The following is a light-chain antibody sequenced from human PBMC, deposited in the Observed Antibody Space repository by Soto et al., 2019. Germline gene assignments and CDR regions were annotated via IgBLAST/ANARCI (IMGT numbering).Light chain of an antibody. Sequence: IVLTQSASTLSGSPGERANLSCWASQRFSSNLAWHQQSTVQAPRLLIYGASTRATGVPARFSGGAYGTEFNLTITRLQSEDFAVYGGQQYNNWPLTFGPGTRLEI. CDR2: GAS. CDR1: QRFSSN. CDR3: QQYNNWPLT. V-gene: IGKV3D-15*01. J-gene: IGKJ5*01.